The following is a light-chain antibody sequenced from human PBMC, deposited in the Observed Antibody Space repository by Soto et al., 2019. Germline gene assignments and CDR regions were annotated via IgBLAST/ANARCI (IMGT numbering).Light chain of an antibody. J-gene: IGLJ3*02. V-gene: IGLV2-14*01. CDR1: SSVVGGYNY. CDR3: SSYTSSSTWV. CDR2: DVS. Sequence: QSVLTQPASVSGSPGQSITISCTGTSSVVGGYNYVSWYQQHPGKAPKLMIYDVSNRPSGVSNRFPGSKSGNTASLTISGLQAEDEADYYCSSYTSSSTWVFGGGTQLTVL.